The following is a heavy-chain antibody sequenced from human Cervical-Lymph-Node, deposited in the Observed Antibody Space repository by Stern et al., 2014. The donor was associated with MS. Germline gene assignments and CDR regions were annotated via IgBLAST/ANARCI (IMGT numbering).Heavy chain of an antibody. CDR1: GFTFSNSG. J-gene: IGHJ3*02. CDR2: IVVGRGKT. CDR3: AAGDTVAMLGTAIDAFDI. Sequence: QLVESGPEVKKPGSSVKVSCKASGFTFSNSGVHWVRQTRGQRLEWIGWIVVGRGKTNYAQKFQERVTIPRDRSTSTAYMELSSLRSEDTAVFYCAAGDTVAMLGTAIDAFDIWGQGTMVTVSS. D-gene: IGHD4-17*01. V-gene: IGHV1-58*01.